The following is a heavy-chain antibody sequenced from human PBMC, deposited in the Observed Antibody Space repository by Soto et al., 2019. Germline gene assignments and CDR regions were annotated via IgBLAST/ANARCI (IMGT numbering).Heavy chain of an antibody. CDR3: ETRGSSDYNSCDG. J-gene: IGHJ3*01. CDR1: GYTFNTNW. D-gene: IGHD5-12*01. Sequence: ESLKISCKGSGYTFNTNWIGLVRQMPGKGLEWMGIIFPIDSDTRYSPSSQGQVTISADNSISTAYLQWSSLEASDTAIYYCETRGSSDYNSCDGWGQGTRVAVAS. CDR2: IFPIDSDT. V-gene: IGHV5-51*01.